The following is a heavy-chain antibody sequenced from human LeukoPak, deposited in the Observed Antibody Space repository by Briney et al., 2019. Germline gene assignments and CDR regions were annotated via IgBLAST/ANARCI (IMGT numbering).Heavy chain of an antibody. J-gene: IGHJ4*02. CDR2: ISGSGGST. V-gene: IGHV3-23*01. CDR3: AKVSSSWITHFDY. D-gene: IGHD6-13*01. Sequence: GGSLRLSCAASGFTFSSYAMSWVRQAPGKGLEWVSAISGSGGSTYYADSVKGRFTISRDNPKNTLYLQMNSLRAEDTAVYYCAKVSSSWITHFDYWGQGTLVTVSS. CDR1: GFTFSSYA.